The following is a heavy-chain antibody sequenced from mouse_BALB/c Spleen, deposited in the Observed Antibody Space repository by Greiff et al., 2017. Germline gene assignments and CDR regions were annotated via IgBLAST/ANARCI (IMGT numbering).Heavy chain of an antibody. D-gene: IGHD1-2*01. J-gene: IGHJ3*01. CDR1: GYSITSDYA. Sequence: EVKLMESGPGLVKPSQSLSLTCTVTGYSITSDYAWNWIRQFPGNKLEWMGYISYSGSTSYNPSLKSRISITRDTSKNQFFLQLNSVTTEDTATYYCATHYYGGAYWGQGTLVTVSA. CDR3: ATHYYGGAY. V-gene: IGHV3-2*02. CDR2: ISYSGST.